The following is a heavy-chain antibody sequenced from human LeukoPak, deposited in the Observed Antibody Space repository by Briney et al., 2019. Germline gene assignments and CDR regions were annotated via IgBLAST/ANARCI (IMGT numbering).Heavy chain of an antibody. Sequence: PSETLSHTCTGPGGSISSYYWSSIRQPAGKVLEWIGRIYTSGGPNYKPSLKSRLTMSVDTSKNQFSLKLSSVTAADTAVYYCARVNYGSGVFDYWGQGSLVTVSS. D-gene: IGHD3-10*01. CDR2: IYTSGGP. V-gene: IGHV4-4*07. CDR3: ARVNYGSGVFDY. J-gene: IGHJ4*02. CDR1: GGSISSYY.